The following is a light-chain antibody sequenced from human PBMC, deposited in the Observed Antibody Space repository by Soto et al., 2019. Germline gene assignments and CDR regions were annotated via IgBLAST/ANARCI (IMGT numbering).Light chain of an antibody. J-gene: IGKJ1*01. Sequence: EIVLTQSPGTLSLSPGERATLSCRASQPVSTSFLAWYQQIRGQAPRLLIYGASTRATGVPDRFSGSGSGTDFTITISELEPEDFAVYYCQHYYWSLPWTFGPGTKVEIK. CDR2: GAS. V-gene: IGKV3-20*01. CDR1: QPVSTSF. CDR3: QHYYWSLPWT.